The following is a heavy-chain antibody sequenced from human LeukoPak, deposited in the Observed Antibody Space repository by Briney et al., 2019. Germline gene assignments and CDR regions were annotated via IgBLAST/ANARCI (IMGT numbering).Heavy chain of an antibody. V-gene: IGHV4-39*01. D-gene: IGHD4-11*01. Sequence: SETLSLTCSVSGDSISRSGYYWGWIRQPPGQGLEWLGTDDYSGNTYYNPSLKSRVTISVDTSKNQFSLKLSSVTAADTAVYYCASRYDYSNYIDYWGQGTLVTVSS. J-gene: IGHJ4*02. CDR1: GDSISRSGYY. CDR3: ASRYDYSNYIDY. CDR2: DDYSGNT.